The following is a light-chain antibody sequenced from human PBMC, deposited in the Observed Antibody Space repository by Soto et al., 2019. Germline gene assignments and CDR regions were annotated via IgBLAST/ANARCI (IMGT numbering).Light chain of an antibody. CDR1: QTISTW. CDR2: KAS. Sequence: IQMTQSPSTLSASVGDRVTFTCRASQTISTWLAWYQQKPGEAPKLLIYKASTLEVGVPSRFSGSGSGTDLTLTINTLQPADFATYYSQQYNSYPWTFGQGTKV. V-gene: IGKV1-5*03. J-gene: IGKJ1*01. CDR3: QQYNSYPWT.